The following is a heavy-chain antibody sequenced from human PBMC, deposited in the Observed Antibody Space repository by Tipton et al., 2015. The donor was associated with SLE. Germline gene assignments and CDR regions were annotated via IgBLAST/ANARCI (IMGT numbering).Heavy chain of an antibody. V-gene: IGHV4-34*01. CDR3: AGLRAAAGFGY. CDR2: INHSGST. D-gene: IGHD6-13*01. CDR1: GGSFSGYY. Sequence: TLSLTCAVYGGSFSGYYWSWIRQPPGKGLEWIGEINHSGSTNYNPSLKSRVTISVDTSKNQFSLKVSSVTAADTAVYYCAGLRAAAGFGYWGQGPLVTVSS. J-gene: IGHJ4*02.